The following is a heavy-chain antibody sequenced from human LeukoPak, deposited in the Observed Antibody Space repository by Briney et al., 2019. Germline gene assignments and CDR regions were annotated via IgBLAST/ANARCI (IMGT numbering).Heavy chain of an antibody. CDR2: FDPEDGET. J-gene: IGHJ5*02. D-gene: IGHD3-10*01. Sequence: GASVKVSCKVSGYTLTELSMHWVRRAPGKGLEWRGGFDPEDGETIYAQKFQGRVTMTEDTSTDTAYMELSSLRSEDTAVYYCATPAHYYGSGSYYNRWFDPWGQGTLVTVSS. CDR1: GYTLTELS. CDR3: ATPAHYYGSGSYYNRWFDP. V-gene: IGHV1-24*01.